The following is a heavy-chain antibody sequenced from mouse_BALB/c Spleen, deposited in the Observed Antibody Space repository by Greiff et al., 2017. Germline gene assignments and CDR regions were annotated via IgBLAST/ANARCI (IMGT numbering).Heavy chain of an antibody. Sequence: EVKVVESGGGLVKPGGSLKLSCAASGFTFSSYTMSWVRQTPEKRLEWVATISSGGGNTYYPDSVKGRFTISRDNAKNNLYLQMSSLRSEDTALYYCATLNWEAMDYWGQGTSVTVSS. CDR3: ATLNWEAMDY. J-gene: IGHJ4*01. CDR1: GFTFSSYT. D-gene: IGHD4-1*01. V-gene: IGHV5-9*03. CDR2: ISSGGGNT.